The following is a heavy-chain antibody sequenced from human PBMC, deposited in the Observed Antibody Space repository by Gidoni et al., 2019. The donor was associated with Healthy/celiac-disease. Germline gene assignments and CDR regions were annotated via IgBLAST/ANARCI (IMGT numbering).Heavy chain of an antibody. CDR2: ISGSGGST. Sequence: EVQLLESGGGLVQPGGSLRLSCAVSGFTFSSYAMSWVRQAPGKGVGWVSAISGSGGSTYYADSVKGRFTISRDNSKNTLYLQMNSLRAEDTAVYYCAKDRNYANRLNLDYWGQGTLVTVSS. J-gene: IGHJ4*02. D-gene: IGHD1-7*01. CDR1: GFTFSSYA. CDR3: AKDRNYANRLNLDY. V-gene: IGHV3-23*01.